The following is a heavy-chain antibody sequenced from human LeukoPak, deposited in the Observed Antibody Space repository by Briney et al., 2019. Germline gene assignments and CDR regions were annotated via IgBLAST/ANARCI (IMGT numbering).Heavy chain of an antibody. J-gene: IGHJ3*02. Sequence: GGSLRLSCAASGFTFRSYAMGWVRQTPGKGLEWVSFISGGGGSTYYADSVKGRFTISRDNSKNTLYLQMSSLRAEDTAVYYCAKDGAGDWPDAFDIWGQGTMVTVSS. CDR1: GFTFRSYA. V-gene: IGHV3-23*01. D-gene: IGHD2-21*02. CDR3: AKDGAGDWPDAFDI. CDR2: ISGGGGST.